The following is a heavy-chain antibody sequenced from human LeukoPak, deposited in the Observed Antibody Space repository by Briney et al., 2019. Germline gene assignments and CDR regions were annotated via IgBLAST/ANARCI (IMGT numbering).Heavy chain of an antibody. J-gene: IGHJ5*02. CDR2: IYTSGST. D-gene: IGHD2/OR15-2a*01. CDR3: ARASTAQYTWFEP. Sequence: SETLSLTCTVSGGSISSGSYHWSWIRQPAGKGLEWIGRIYTSGSTNYNPSLKSRVTISVDTSKNQYSLKLSSVTAGDTAVYYCARASTAQYTWFEPWGQGTLVTVSP. V-gene: IGHV4-61*02. CDR1: GGSISSGSYH.